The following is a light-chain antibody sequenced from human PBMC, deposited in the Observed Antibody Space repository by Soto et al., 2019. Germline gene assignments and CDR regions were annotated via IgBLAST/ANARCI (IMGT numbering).Light chain of an antibody. CDR1: QSISSSY. Sequence: EIVLTQSPGTLSLAPGERASLSWRSSQSISSSYLAWYQQKPGQAPRLLIYGASRRATGIPDRFSGRESGTDFTLTITTLEPEDSAVYFCQQYASSPRTFGQGTRLEI. J-gene: IGKJ5*01. CDR3: QQYASSPRT. V-gene: IGKV3-20*01. CDR2: GAS.